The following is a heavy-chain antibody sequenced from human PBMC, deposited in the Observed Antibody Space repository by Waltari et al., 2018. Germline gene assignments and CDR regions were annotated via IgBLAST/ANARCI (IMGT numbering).Heavy chain of an antibody. D-gene: IGHD1-26*01. J-gene: IGHJ4*02. CDR2: ISSSGSTI. V-gene: IGHV3-48*03. Sequence: EVQLVESGGGLVQPGGSLRLSCAASGFTFSSYEMHWVRQAPGKGLEWVSYISSSGSTIYYADSVKGRFTISRDNAKNSLYLQMNSLRAEDTAVYYCARAWGSGSYSGDYWGQGTLVTVSS. CDR3: ARAWGSGSYSGDY. CDR1: GFTFSSYE.